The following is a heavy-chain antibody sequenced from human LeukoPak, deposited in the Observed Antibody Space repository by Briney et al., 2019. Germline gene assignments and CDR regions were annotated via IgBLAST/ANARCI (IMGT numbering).Heavy chain of an antibody. CDR1: GGSISSHY. D-gene: IGHD6-6*01. Sequence: SETLSLTCSVSGGSISSHYWSWIWQPPGKELEWIGYIYYTGTTNYKPSLKSRVTISVDTSKNQFSLNLTSVTAADTAVYYCARAYSSSSGRPFDYWGQGTLVTVSS. CDR2: IYYTGTT. J-gene: IGHJ4*02. CDR3: ARAYSSSSGRPFDY. V-gene: IGHV4-59*11.